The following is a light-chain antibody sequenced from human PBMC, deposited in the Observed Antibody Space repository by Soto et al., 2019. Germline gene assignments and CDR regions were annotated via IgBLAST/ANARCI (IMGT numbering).Light chain of an antibody. CDR3: QQYNNWPLT. CDR2: GAS. V-gene: IGKV3D-15*01. CDR1: QRVSRGY. Sequence: DIALTQSPVTKSLSRVERATLSCMYSQRVSRGYVGGYKKTPGQARRIISYGASTRATGIPARFSGSGARTEFTLTSSSLQSEDFAVYGRQQYNNWPLTFGGATKVDIK. J-gene: IGKJ4*01.